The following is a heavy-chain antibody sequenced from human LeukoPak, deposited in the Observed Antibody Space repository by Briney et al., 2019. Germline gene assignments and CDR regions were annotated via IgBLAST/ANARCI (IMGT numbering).Heavy chain of an antibody. J-gene: IGHJ5*02. CDR2: ISGSGDAR. CDR1: GFTFSSYA. Sequence: GGSLRLSCTGSGFTFSSYAMTWVRRAPGKGLEWVSTISGSGDARYYADSVKGRFTISRDNPINTLYLQMSSLRAEDTALYYCAKERFRALDPWGQGTLVGVAP. V-gene: IGHV3-23*01. D-gene: IGHD3-3*01. CDR3: AKERFRALDP.